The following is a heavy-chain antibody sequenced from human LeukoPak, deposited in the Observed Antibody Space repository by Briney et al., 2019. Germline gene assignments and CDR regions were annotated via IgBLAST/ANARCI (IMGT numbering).Heavy chain of an antibody. CDR3: ARAYYYDSSGYYVYWFDP. CDR2: ISAYNGNT. CDR1: GYTFTSYG. D-gene: IGHD3-22*01. V-gene: IGHV1-18*01. Sequence: ASVKVSCKASGYTFTSYGISWVRQAPGQGLEWMGWISAYNGNTNYAQKFQGRVTMTRDTSISTAYMELSRLRSDDTAIYYCARAYYYDSSGYYVYWFDPWGQGTLVTVSS. J-gene: IGHJ5*02.